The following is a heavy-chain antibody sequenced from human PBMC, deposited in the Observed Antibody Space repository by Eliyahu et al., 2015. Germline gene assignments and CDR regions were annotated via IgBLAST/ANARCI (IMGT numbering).Heavy chain of an antibody. CDR3: TRGFGDQTWQDFNQDAFQV. D-gene: IGHD1-14*01. CDR2: IIPFFGTT. V-gene: IGHV1-69*14. J-gene: IGHJ3*01. CDR1: GGTFSHYS. Sequence: QIHLLQPGPEVANPGSSIRVSCKASGGTFSHYSIHWVRQAPGEAFEWLGGIIPFFGTTNYAQKLRDRVTISADKVTGTAYIEVRRLTFEDTAVYYCTRGFGDQTWQDFNQDAFQVWGQGTMVTVSS.